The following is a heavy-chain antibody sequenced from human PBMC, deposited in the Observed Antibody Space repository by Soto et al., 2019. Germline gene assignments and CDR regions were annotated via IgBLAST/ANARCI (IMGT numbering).Heavy chain of an antibody. Sequence: ASVKVSCKASGYTFTGYYMHWVRQAPGQGLEWMGWINPNSGGTNYAQKFQGRVTMTRDTSISTAYMELSRLRSDDTAVYYCATTAWIQLWAVFTDAFDIWGQGTMVTISS. CDR1: GYTFTGYY. V-gene: IGHV1-2*02. D-gene: IGHD5-18*01. J-gene: IGHJ3*02. CDR3: ATTAWIQLWAVFTDAFDI. CDR2: INPNSGGT.